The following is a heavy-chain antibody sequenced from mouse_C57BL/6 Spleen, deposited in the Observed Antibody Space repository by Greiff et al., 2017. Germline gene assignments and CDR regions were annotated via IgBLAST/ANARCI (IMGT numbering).Heavy chain of an antibody. D-gene: IGHD1-1*01. CDR1: GFTFSSYA. Sequence: EVKLMESGGGLVKPGGSLKLSCAASGFTFSSYAMSWVRQTPEKRLEWVATISDGGSYTYYPDNVKGRVTISRDNAKNNLYMQMSHLKSEDTAMYYCARDDYGSSGYFDYWGQGTT. J-gene: IGHJ2*01. CDR3: ARDDYGSSGYFDY. CDR2: ISDGGSYT. V-gene: IGHV5-4*01.